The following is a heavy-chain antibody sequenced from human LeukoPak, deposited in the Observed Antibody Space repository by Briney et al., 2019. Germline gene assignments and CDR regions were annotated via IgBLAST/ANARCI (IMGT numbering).Heavy chain of an antibody. V-gene: IGHV1-46*01. J-gene: IGHJ4*02. CDR2: INPSGGST. Sequence: ASVKVSCKASAYTFTSCFIHWVRQAPGQGLEWMGVINPSGGSTSYAQKFQGRVTMTRDTSTSTVSMELSSLRFEDTAVYYCARGPYSGDWHFDFWGQGTLATVSS. CDR1: AYTFTSCF. CDR3: ARGPYSGDWHFDF. D-gene: IGHD6-19*01.